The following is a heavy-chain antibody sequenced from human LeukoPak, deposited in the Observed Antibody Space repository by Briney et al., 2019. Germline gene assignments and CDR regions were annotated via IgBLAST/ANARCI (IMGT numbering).Heavy chain of an antibody. CDR2: ISGSGEIT. J-gene: IGHJ3*02. D-gene: IGHD4/OR15-4a*01. Sequence: GGSLRLSCAASGFTFSSLAMSWVRQAPGKGLEWVSDISGSGEITDYADSAKGRFTISRDNAKNSLYLQMNSLRAEDTAVYYCARAMTNYEAFDIWGQGTMVTVSS. CDR1: GFTFSSLA. V-gene: IGHV3-23*01. CDR3: ARAMTNYEAFDI.